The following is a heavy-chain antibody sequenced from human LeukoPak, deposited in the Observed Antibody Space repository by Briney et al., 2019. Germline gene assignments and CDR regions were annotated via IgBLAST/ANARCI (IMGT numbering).Heavy chain of an antibody. CDR2: IYYSGST. D-gene: IGHD2-2*01. V-gene: IGHV4-30-4*07. CDR1: GGSISSGDYS. CDR3: AREVDAAAAYNWFDP. Sequence: SETLSLTCAVSGGSISSGDYSWSWIRQPPGKGLEWIGNIYYSGSTYYNPSLKSRVNISVDTSKNQFSLKLTSVTAADTAVYYCAREVDAAAAYNWFDPWGQGTLVTVSS. J-gene: IGHJ5*02.